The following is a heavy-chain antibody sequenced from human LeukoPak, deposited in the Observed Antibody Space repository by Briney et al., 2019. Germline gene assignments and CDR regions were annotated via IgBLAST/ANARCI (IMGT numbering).Heavy chain of an antibody. Sequence: ASVKASCKVSGNTLTESAVHWVRQAPGKGLEWMGGFDREDGEIVYAQKFKGRVTLTEDTSTDTAYMELSSLSSEDTAMYYCATDDPVMLTFGGVINLPFDYWGRGTLVTVSS. D-gene: IGHD3-16*02. V-gene: IGHV1-24*01. CDR1: GNTLTESA. CDR2: FDREDGEI. J-gene: IGHJ4*02. CDR3: ATDDPVMLTFGGVINLPFDY.